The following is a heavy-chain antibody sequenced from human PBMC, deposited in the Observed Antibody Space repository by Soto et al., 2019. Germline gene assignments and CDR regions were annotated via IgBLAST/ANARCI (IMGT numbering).Heavy chain of an antibody. V-gene: IGHV4-34*01. CDR2: INHSGST. CDR3: ARSGGLRVGDSYYYYYGMDV. Sequence: SETLSLTCAVYGGSFSGYYWGWIRQPPEKGLEWVGEINHSGSTNYNPSLKSRVTIPVDTSKNQVSLKLSSVTAADTAVYYCARSGGLRVGDSYYYYYGMDVWGQGTTVTGSS. D-gene: IGHD4-17*01. J-gene: IGHJ6*02. CDR1: GGSFSGYY.